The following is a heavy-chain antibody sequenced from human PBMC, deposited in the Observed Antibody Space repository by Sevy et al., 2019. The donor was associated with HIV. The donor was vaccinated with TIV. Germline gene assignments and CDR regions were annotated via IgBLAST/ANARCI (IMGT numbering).Heavy chain of an antibody. Sequence: SETLSLTCTVSGGSVSSGSYYWSWIRQPPGKGLEWIGYIYYSGSTNYNPSLKSRVTISVDTSKNQFSLKLSSVTAADTAVYYCAREGGNGGNSGDAFDIWGQWTMVTVSS. CDR2: IYYSGST. CDR3: AREGGNGGNSGDAFDI. J-gene: IGHJ3*02. D-gene: IGHD2-21*02. V-gene: IGHV4-61*01. CDR1: GGSVSSGSYY.